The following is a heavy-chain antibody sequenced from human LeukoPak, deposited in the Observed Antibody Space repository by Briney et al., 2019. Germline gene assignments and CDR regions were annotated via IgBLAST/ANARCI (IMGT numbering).Heavy chain of an antibody. D-gene: IGHD6-19*01. CDR3: ARGGSSGWYQRYYYYMDV. CDR1: GGSISGYY. V-gene: IGHV4-34*01. J-gene: IGHJ6*03. CDR2: INHSGST. Sequence: SETLSLTCAVYGGSISGYYWSWIRQPPGKGLEWIGEINHSGSTNYNPSLKSRVTISVDTSKNQFSLKLSSVTAADTAVYYCARGGSSGWYQRYYYYMDVWGKGTTVTVSS.